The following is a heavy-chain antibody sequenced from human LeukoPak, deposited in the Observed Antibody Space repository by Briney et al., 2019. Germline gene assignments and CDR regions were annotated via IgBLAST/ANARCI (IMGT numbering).Heavy chain of an antibody. CDR1: GGSMNQYY. CDR3: AREARCGYGGFWSDP. Sequence: SETLSLTCTVSGGSMNQYYWSWIRQPAGKGLEWIGRIYSTGTTYYKPSLKSRVTMSVDTSHNQFFLKLNSVTAADTAVYYCAREARCGYGGFWSDPWGQGTVVTVSS. V-gene: IGHV4-4*07. D-gene: IGHD5-12*01. CDR2: IYSTGTT. J-gene: IGHJ5*02.